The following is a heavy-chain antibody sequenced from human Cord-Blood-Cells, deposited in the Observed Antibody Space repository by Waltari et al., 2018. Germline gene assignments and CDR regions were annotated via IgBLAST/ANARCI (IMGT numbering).Heavy chain of an antibody. CDR2: IYYSGST. V-gene: IGHV4-31*03. CDR1: GVCIGTGGSY. J-gene: IGHJ4*02. Sequence: QVQLQESGPGLVKPSQTLSLTCTVSGVCIGTGGSYWSWIRQHPGKGLEWIGYIYYSGSTYYNPSLKSRVTISVDTSKNQFSLKLSSVTAADTAVYYCARLLGGNFDYWGQGTLVTVSS. CDR3: ARLLGGNFDY. D-gene: IGHD2-15*01.